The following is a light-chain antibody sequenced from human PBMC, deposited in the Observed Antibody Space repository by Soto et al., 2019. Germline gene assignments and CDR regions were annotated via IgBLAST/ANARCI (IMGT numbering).Light chain of an antibody. Sequence: IVMTQSPATLSVSTGERASLSCRASQSVSSSYLAWYQQKPGQAPRLLIYGASSRATGIPDRFSGSGSGTDFTLTISRLEPEDFAVYYCQQYGSSPGTFGQGTKVDIK. CDR3: QQYGSSPGT. CDR2: GAS. J-gene: IGKJ1*01. CDR1: QSVSSSY. V-gene: IGKV3-20*01.